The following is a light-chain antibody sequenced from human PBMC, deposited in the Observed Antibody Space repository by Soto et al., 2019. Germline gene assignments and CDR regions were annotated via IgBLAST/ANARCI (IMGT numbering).Light chain of an antibody. CDR1: QSVSSY. J-gene: IGKJ5*01. Sequence: EIVLAQSPATLSLSPGESATLSCWASQSVSSYLAWYQQKPGQAPRLLIYDASKRATGIPARFSGSGSGTDFTLTISSLEPEYFAVYYCQQRTNWPITFGQGTRLEIK. V-gene: IGKV3-11*01. CDR2: DAS. CDR3: QQRTNWPIT.